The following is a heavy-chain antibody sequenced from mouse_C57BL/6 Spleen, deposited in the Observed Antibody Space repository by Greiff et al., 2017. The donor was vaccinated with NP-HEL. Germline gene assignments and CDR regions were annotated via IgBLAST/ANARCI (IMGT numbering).Heavy chain of an antibody. CDR1: GYTFTSYW. CDR3: ASTPSSTGYFDY. J-gene: IGHJ2*01. V-gene: IGHV1-50*01. CDR2: IDPSDSST. Sequence: QVQLQQPGAELVKPGASVKLSCKASGYTFTSYWMQWVKQRPGQGLEWIGEIDPSDSSTNYNQKFKGKATLTVDTSSSTAYMQLSSLTSEDSAVYYCASTPSSTGYFDYWGQGTTLTVSS. D-gene: IGHD1-1*01.